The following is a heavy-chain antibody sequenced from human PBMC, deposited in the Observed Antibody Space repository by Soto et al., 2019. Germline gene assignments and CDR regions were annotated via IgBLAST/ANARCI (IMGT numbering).Heavy chain of an antibody. CDR1: GGSISSGDYY. CDR2: IYYSGSI. J-gene: IGHJ4*02. D-gene: IGHD3-10*01. V-gene: IGHV4-30-4*01. CDR3: ASRKSSPYFDY. Sequence: PSETLSLTCTVSGGSISSGDYYWSWIRQPPGKGLEWIGNIYYSGSIYYNPSLKSRVTISIDTSKNQFSLKLSSVTAADTAVYYCASRKSSPYFDYWGQGTLVTVSS.